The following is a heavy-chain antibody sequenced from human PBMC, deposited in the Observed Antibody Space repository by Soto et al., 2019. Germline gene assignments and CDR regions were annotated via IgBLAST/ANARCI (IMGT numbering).Heavy chain of an antibody. CDR2: ISYDGSNK. CDR3: AREGKYQLLIGFGRYFDY. CDR1: GFTFSSYA. J-gene: IGHJ4*02. Sequence: GGSLRLSCAASGFTFSSYAMHWVRQAPGKGLEWVAVISYDGSNKYYADSVKGRFTISRDNSKNTLYLQMNSLRAEDTAVYYCAREGKYQLLIGFGRYFDYWGQGTLVTVSS. V-gene: IGHV3-30-3*01. D-gene: IGHD2-2*01.